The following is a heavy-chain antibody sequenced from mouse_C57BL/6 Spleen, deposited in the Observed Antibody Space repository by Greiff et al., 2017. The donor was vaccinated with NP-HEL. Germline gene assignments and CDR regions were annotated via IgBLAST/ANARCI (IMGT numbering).Heavy chain of an antibody. J-gene: IGHJ4*01. Sequence: QVQLQQSGAELVKPGASVKISCKASGYAFSSYWMNWVKQRPGKGLEWIGQIYPGDGDTNYNGKFKGKATLTADKSSSTAYMQLSSLTSEYSAVYFCARYGNYLYYAMDYWGQGTSVTVSS. CDR1: GYAFSSYW. CDR2: IYPGDGDT. D-gene: IGHD2-1*01. CDR3: ARYGNYLYYAMDY. V-gene: IGHV1-80*01.